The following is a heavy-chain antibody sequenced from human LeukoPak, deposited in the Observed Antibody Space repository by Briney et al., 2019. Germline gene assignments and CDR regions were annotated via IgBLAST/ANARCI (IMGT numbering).Heavy chain of an antibody. CDR2: ITSSSGTI. J-gene: IGHJ4*02. CDR1: GFTFSSYS. Sequence: GGSLRLSCAASGFTFSSYSMNWVRQAPGKGLEWVSYITSSSGTIYYADSVKGRFTISRDNSKNTLYLQMNSLRAEDTAVYYCAKRVRAEWVNWGQGTLVTVSS. V-gene: IGHV3-48*01. CDR3: AKRVRAEWVN. D-gene: IGHD3-3*01.